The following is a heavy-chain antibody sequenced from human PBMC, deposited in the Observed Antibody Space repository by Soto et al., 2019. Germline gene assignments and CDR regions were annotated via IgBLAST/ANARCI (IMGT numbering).Heavy chain of an antibody. CDR1: GGSISSYY. CDR2: IYYSGST. D-gene: IGHD3-22*01. CDR3: ARAKNYYDSSD. Sequence: SETLSLTCTVSGGSISSYYWSWIRQPPGKGLEWIGYIYYSGSTNYNPSLKSRVTISVDTSKNQFSLKLSSVTAADTAIYYCARAKNYYDSSDWGQGTLVTVSS. V-gene: IGHV4-59*01. J-gene: IGHJ4*02.